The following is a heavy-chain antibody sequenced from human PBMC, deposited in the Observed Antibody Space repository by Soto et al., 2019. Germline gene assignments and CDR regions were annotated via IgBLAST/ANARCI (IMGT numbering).Heavy chain of an antibody. CDR2: IRSKAYGGTT. CDR1: GFTFGDYA. V-gene: IGHV3-49*03. D-gene: IGHD5-12*01. Sequence: GGSLRLSCTASGFTFGDYAMSWFRQAPGKGLEWVGFIRSKAYGGTTEYAASVKGRFTISRDDSKSIAYLQMNSLKTEDTAVYYCTRDDRDGYNQNDAFDIWGQGTRVTVSS. J-gene: IGHJ3*02. CDR3: TRDDRDGYNQNDAFDI.